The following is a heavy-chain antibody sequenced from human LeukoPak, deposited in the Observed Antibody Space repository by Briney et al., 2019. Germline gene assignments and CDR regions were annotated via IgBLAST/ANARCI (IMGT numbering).Heavy chain of an antibody. V-gene: IGHV3-7*01. Sequence: GGSLRLSCTASGFIFSTSWMTWVRQAPGKGLEWVANINLDGSEKYYVDSVKGRFTISRDNAKNSLYLQMNSLRAEDTAVYYCAREPNDGDYWGQGTLVTVSS. D-gene: IGHD1-1*01. CDR1: GFIFSTSW. CDR2: INLDGSEK. J-gene: IGHJ4*02. CDR3: AREPNDGDY.